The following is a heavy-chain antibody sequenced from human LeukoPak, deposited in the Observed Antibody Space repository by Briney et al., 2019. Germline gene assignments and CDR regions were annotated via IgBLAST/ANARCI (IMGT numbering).Heavy chain of an antibody. CDR3: ARGKLSFGYYYDSSGQPYFDY. CDR2: INHSGST. CDR1: GGSFSGYY. J-gene: IGHJ4*02. Sequence: SETLSLTCAVYGGSFSGYYWSWIRQPPGKGLEWIGEINHSGSTNYNPSLKSRVTMSVDTSKNQFSLKLSSVTAADTAVYYCARGKLSFGYYYDSSGQPYFDYWGQGTLVTVSS. V-gene: IGHV4-34*01. D-gene: IGHD3-22*01.